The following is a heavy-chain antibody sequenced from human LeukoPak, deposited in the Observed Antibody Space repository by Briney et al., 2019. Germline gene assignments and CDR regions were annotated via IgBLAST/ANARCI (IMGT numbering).Heavy chain of an antibody. CDR1: GYSISSGYY. Sequence: SETLSLTCTVSGYSISSGYYWGWIRQPPGKGLEWIGSIYHSGSTYYNPSLKSRVTISVDTSKSQFSLKLSSVTAADTAVYYCARGERVYYYYMDVWGKGTTVTISS. CDR2: IYHSGST. V-gene: IGHV4-38-2*02. J-gene: IGHJ6*03. CDR3: ARGERVYYYYMDV.